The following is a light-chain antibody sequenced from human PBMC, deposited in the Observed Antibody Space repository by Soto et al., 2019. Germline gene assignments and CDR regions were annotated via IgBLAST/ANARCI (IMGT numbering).Light chain of an antibody. V-gene: IGKV3-20*01. Sequence: EIVLTQSPGTLSLSPGDRATLSCRASQSVSSSYLAWYQQKPGQAPSLLIYGASNRATGIPDRFSGGGSGTDFTLTISRLEPEDFAVYYCQQYGKSAMFTFGQETKLEIK. CDR1: QSVSSSY. CDR3: QQYGKSAMFT. J-gene: IGKJ2*01. CDR2: GAS.